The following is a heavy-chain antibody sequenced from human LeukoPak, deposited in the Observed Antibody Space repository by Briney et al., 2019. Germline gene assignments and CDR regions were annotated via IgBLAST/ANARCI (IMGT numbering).Heavy chain of an antibody. CDR2: INHSGST. CDR1: GGSFSGYY. CDR3: ARSNYYDSSVNFDY. J-gene: IGHJ4*02. V-gene: IGHV4-34*01. Sequence: SETLSLTCAVYGGSFSGYYWSWIRQPPGKGLEWIGEINHSGSTNYNPSLKSRVTISVDTSKNQFSLKLSSVTAADTAVYYCARSNYYDSSVNFDYWGQGTLVTVSS. D-gene: IGHD3-22*01.